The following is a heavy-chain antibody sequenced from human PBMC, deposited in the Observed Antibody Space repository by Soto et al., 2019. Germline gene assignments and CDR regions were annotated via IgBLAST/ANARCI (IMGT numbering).Heavy chain of an antibody. D-gene: IGHD3-16*01. V-gene: IGHV3-30*18. CDR3: AKTITTGGVSSTGRGALLDN. J-gene: IGHJ4*02. CDR2: ISNDGNSE. CDR1: GFTFSAFG. Sequence: QVQLVESGGGVVQPGRSLRLSCAASGFTFSAFGMHWVRQAPGKGLEWVAVISNDGNSEHYADSVKGRFTISRDNSKNSFYLQMNRLRVEDTAVYYCAKTITTGGVSSTGRGALLDNWGQGILVSVSS.